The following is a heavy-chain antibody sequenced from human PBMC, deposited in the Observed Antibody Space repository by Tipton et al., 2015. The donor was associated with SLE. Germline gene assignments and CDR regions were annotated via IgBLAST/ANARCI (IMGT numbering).Heavy chain of an antibody. J-gene: IGHJ5*02. V-gene: IGHV4-31*03. D-gene: IGHD4/OR15-4a*01. CDR2: ISYSGST. Sequence: GLVKPSETLSLTCIVSGDSISISSYYWGWIRQPPGKGLEWIGYISYSGSTNYNSSLKSRLTISVDTSKNQFSLKLSSVTAADTAVYYCARDGGATPFDPWGQGTLVTVSS. CDR1: GDSISISSYY. CDR3: ARDGGATPFDP.